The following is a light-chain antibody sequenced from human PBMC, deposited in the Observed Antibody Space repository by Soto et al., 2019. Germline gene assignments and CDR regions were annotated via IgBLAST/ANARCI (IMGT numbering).Light chain of an antibody. CDR3: QQYGSSGT. J-gene: IGKJ1*01. CDR1: QSLLDSDDGNTY. V-gene: IGKV2-40*01. Sequence: IVMTQSPLSLPVTPGEPASISCRSSQSLLDSDDGNTYLDWYLQKPGQYPQXLIYTLSYRASGVPDRFSGSGSGTDFTLTISRLEPEDFAVYYCQQYGSSGTFGQGTKVDIK. CDR2: TLS.